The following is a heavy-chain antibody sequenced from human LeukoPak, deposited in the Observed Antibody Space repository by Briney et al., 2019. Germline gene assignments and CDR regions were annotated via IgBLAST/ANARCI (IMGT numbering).Heavy chain of an antibody. CDR1: GFIFSSYA. CDR3: AKAGDIVTTIPFDY. D-gene: IGHD5-12*01. V-gene: IGHV3-23*01. CDR2: ISSGGII. Sequence: GGSLRLSCVASGFIFSSYAMSWVRQAPGKGLEWVSGISSGGIIYYADSVRGRFTISRDNSKNTVYLQMNSLRAVGTAIYYCAKAGDIVTTIPFDYWGQGTLVTVSS. J-gene: IGHJ4*02.